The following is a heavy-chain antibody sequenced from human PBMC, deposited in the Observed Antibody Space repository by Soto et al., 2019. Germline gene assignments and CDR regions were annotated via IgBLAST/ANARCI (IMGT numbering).Heavy chain of an antibody. CDR2: INAGNGNT. Sequence: ASVKVSCKASGYTFTSYAMRWVRQAPGQRLEWMGWINAGNGNTKYSQKFQGRVTITRDTSASTAYMELSSLRSEDTAVYYCARGWGYCSGGSCPDYWGQGTLVTVSS. CDR3: ARGWGYCSGGSCPDY. D-gene: IGHD2-15*01. J-gene: IGHJ4*02. CDR1: GYTFTSYA. V-gene: IGHV1-3*01.